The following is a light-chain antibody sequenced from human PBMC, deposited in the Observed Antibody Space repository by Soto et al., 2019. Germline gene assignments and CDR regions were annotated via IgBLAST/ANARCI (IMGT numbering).Light chain of an antibody. CDR3: QSYDSSLSGWV. V-gene: IGLV1-40*01. Sequence: QPVLTQPPSVSGAPGQRVTISCTGSSSNIGAGYDVHWYQQLPETAPKLLIYGNNNRPSGVPDRFSGSKSGTSASLAITGHQAEDEADYYCQSYDSSLSGWVFGGGTKLTVL. J-gene: IGLJ3*02. CDR1: SSNIGAGYD. CDR2: GNN.